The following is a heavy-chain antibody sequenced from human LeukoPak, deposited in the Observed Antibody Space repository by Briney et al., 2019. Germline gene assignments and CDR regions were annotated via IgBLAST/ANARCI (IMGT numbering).Heavy chain of an antibody. D-gene: IGHD6-13*01. CDR3: AKTSGRSSWYGSWFDP. J-gene: IGHJ5*02. Sequence: GGSLRLSCAASGFTVSSNYMSWVRQAPGKGLEWVSAISGSGGSTYYADSVKGRFTISRDNSKNTLYLQMNSLRAEDTAVYYCAKTSGRSSWYGSWFDPWGQGTLVTVSS. CDR1: GFTVSSNY. CDR2: ISGSGGST. V-gene: IGHV3-23*01.